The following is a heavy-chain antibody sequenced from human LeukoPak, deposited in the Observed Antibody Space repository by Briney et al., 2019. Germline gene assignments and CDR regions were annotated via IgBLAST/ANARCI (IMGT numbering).Heavy chain of an antibody. V-gene: IGHV1-46*01. CDR2: INPSGGST. CDR3: ARDAPRGSGSYYNPPDY. D-gene: IGHD3-10*01. CDR1: GYTFTSYY. J-gene: IGHJ4*02. Sequence: ASVKVSFKASGYTFTSYYMQWVRQAPGQGLEWVEIINPSGGSTSYAQKFQGRVTMTRDTSTSTVYMELSSLRSEDTAVYYCARDAPRGSGSYYNPPDYWGQGTLVTVSS.